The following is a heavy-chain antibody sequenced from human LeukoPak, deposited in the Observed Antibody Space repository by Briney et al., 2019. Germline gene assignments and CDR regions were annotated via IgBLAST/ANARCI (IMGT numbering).Heavy chain of an antibody. V-gene: IGHV3-48*01. D-gene: IGHD1-14*01. Sequence: GGSLRLSCAASGFTFSSYSMNWVRQAPGKGLEWGSYISSSSSSRDYADSVKGRFTISRDKAKNSLYMQMNSLRAEDTAVYYCARDSVRATGGLIYFDYWGQGTLVTVSS. CDR3: ARDSVRATGGLIYFDY. CDR1: GFTFSSYS. CDR2: ISSSSSSR. J-gene: IGHJ4*02.